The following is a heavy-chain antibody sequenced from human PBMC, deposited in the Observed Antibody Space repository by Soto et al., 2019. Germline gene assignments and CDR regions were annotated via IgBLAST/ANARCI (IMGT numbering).Heavy chain of an antibody. CDR3: ARDMGPYGTDAFDI. J-gene: IGHJ3*02. D-gene: IGHD4-17*01. V-gene: IGHV1-69*01. CDR1: GGTFSSYA. CDR2: IIPIFGTA. Sequence: QVQLVQSGAEVKKPGSSVKVSCKASGGTFSSYAISWVRQAPGQGLAWMGGIIPIFGTANYAQKGQGRVTITADESTSTAYMELSILRSEDTAVYYCARDMGPYGTDAFDIWGQGTMVTVSS.